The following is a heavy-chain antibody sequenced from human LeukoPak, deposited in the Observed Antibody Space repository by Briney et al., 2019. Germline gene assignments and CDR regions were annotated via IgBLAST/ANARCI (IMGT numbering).Heavy chain of an antibody. Sequence: GGSLRLSCAASGFTVSSNYMSWVRQAPGKGLEWVSIIYSGGRTYYADSVKGRFTISRDNSKNTLYLQVDSLRPEDTAVYYCAKPYDSSLYTNLDYWGQGTLVTVSS. CDR2: IYSGGRT. CDR1: GFTVSSNY. J-gene: IGHJ4*02. D-gene: IGHD3-22*01. CDR3: AKPYDSSLYTNLDY. V-gene: IGHV3-53*05.